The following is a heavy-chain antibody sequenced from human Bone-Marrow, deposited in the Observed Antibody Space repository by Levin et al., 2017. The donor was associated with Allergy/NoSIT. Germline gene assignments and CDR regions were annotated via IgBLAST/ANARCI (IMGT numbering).Heavy chain of an antibody. CDR1: GGSISGYY. V-gene: IGHV4-59*12. CDR3: ARSADFAGHQLDP. Sequence: PSETLSLTCTVSGGSISGYYWSWIRQPPGKGLEWIGFIYHSGSTSYTPSLKSRVTITLDKSKNQFSLNLTSVTAADTAVYYCARSADFAGHQLDPWGQGTLVTVSS. CDR2: IYHSGST. D-gene: IGHD3-3*01. J-gene: IGHJ5*02.